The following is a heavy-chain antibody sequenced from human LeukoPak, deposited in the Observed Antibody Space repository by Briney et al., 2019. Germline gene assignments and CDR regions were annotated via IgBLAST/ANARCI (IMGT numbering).Heavy chain of an antibody. CDR2: ISGGGGRT. V-gene: IGHV3-23*01. Sequence: GGSLRLSCAASGFIFSNYAMNWVRQAPGKGLEWVSVISGGGGRTYYIDSVKGRFTISRDNSKNTLYLQMNSLRDDDTAVYYCAKGRGYGDYGSTFEYWGQGTLATVSS. CDR3: AKGRGYGDYGSTFEY. J-gene: IGHJ4*02. CDR1: GFIFSNYA. D-gene: IGHD4-17*01.